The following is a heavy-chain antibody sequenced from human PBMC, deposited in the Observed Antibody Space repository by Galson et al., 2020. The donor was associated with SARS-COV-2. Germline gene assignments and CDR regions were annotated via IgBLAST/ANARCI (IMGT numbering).Heavy chain of an antibody. V-gene: IGHV3-30*18. J-gene: IGHJ6*02. CDR2: ISYDGSNK. CDR1: GFTFSSYG. D-gene: IGHD3-22*01. CDR3: AKDNYYDSSGHYYYYGMDV. Sequence: GGSLRLSCAASGFTFSSYGMHWVRQAPGKGLEWVAVISYDGSNKYYADSVKGRFTISRDNSKNTLYLQMNSLRAEDTAVYYCAKDNYYDSSGHYYYYGMDVWGQGTTVTVSS.